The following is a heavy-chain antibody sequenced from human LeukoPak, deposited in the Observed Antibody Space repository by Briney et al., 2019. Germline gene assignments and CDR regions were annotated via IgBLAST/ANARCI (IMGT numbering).Heavy chain of an antibody. V-gene: IGHV4-59*12. CDR3: ASGIRWDDAFDI. Sequence: SETLSLTCTVSGGSISSYYWSWIRQPPGKGLEWIGYIYYTGSTNYNPSLKSRVTISVDTSKNQFSLKLSSVTAADTAVYYCASGIRWDDAFDIWGQGTMVTVSS. J-gene: IGHJ3*02. D-gene: IGHD1-26*01. CDR2: IYYTGST. CDR1: GGSISSYY.